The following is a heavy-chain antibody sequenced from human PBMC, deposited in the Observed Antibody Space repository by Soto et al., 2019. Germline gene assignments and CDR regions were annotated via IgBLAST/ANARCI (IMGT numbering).Heavy chain of an antibody. Sequence: SETLCLTCTVTGVSISSYYWSGIRQPPGKGLEWIGYIYYSGSTNYNPSLKSRVTISVDTSKNQFSLKLSSVTAADTAVYHCARRYSSAFDIWGQGTMVT. CDR1: GVSISSYY. CDR2: IYYSGST. J-gene: IGHJ3*02. D-gene: IGHD6-13*01. CDR3: ARRYSSAFDI. V-gene: IGHV4-59*08.